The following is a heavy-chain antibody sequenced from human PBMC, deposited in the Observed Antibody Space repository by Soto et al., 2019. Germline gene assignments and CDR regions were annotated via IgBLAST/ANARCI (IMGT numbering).Heavy chain of an antibody. D-gene: IGHD3-22*01. J-gene: IGHJ4*02. CDR2: IKSKTDGGTT. CDR1: GFTFSNAW. CDR3: TTDLSDSSGPI. V-gene: IGHV3-15*01. Sequence: EVQLVESGGGLVKPGGSLRLSCAASGFTFSNAWMSWVRQAPGKGLEWVGRIKSKTDGGTTDYAAPVKGRFTISRDDSKNTLYLQMNSLKAEDTAVYYCTTDLSDSSGPIWGQGTLVTVSS.